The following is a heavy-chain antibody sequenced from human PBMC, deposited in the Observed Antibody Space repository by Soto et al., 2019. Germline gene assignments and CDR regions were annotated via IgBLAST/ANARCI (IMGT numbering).Heavy chain of an antibody. D-gene: IGHD3-22*01. V-gene: IGHV3-15*07. CDR2: IKSKTDGGTT. CDR3: TTDPNYYDSSGPDY. Sequence: GGSLRLSCAASGFTISNAWMNWVRQAPGKGLEWVGRIKSKTDGGTTDYAAPVKGRFTISRDDSKNTLYLQMNSLKTEDTAVYYCTTDPNYYDSSGPDYWGQGTLVTVSS. CDR1: GFTISNAW. J-gene: IGHJ4*02.